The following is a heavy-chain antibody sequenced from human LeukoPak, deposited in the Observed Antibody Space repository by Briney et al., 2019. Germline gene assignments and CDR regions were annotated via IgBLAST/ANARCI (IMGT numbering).Heavy chain of an antibody. CDR1: GFTFSSYA. D-gene: IGHD3-10*01. CDR2: ISGSGGST. V-gene: IGHV3-23*01. Sequence: PGGSLRLSCAASGFTFSSYAMSCVRQAPGKGLEWVSAISGSGGSTYYADSVKGRFTISRDNSKNTLYLQMNSLRAEDTAVYYCAKDFMVRGVPIDYWGQGTLVTVSS. CDR3: AKDFMVRGVPIDY. J-gene: IGHJ4*02.